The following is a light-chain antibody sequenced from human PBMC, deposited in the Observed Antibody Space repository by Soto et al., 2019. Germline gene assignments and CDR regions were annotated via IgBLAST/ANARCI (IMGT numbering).Light chain of an antibody. CDR1: QSLLFSPTNKNY. CDR3: QQYYPAPPGLT. CDR2: WAS. J-gene: IGKJ4*01. Sequence: DIVVKQSPDSLAVSLGERATINCKSSQSLLFSPTNKNYLAWYQQKPGQPPKLLIYWASTRAYGVPDRFTGSGSGTDVTLIIIGLRAEDVAVYFCQQYYPAPPGLTFGGGTRVEI. V-gene: IGKV4-1*01.